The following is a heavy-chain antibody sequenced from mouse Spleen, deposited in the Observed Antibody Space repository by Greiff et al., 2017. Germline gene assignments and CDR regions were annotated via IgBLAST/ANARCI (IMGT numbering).Heavy chain of an antibody. CDR1: GFTFSSYA. CDR2: ISSGGST. CDR3: ARPTVVAGGAMDY. Sequence: EVMLVESGGGLVKPGGSLKLSCAASGFTFSSYAMSWVRQTPEKRLEWVASISSGGSTYYPDSVKGRFTISRDNARNILYLQMSSLRSEDTAMYYCARPTVVAGGAMDYWGQGTSVTVSS. D-gene: IGHD1-1*01. J-gene: IGHJ4*01. V-gene: IGHV5-6-5*01.